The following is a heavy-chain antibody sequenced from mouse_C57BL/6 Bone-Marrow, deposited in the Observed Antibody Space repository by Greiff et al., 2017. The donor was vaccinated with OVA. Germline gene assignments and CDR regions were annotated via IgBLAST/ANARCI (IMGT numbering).Heavy chain of an antibody. D-gene: IGHD1-1*01. J-gene: IGHJ1*03. CDR2: IYPRSGNT. Sequence: VQLQESGAELARPGASVKLSCKASGYTFTSYGISWVKQRTGQGLEWIGEIYPRSGNTYYNEKFKGKATLTADKSSSTAYMELRSLTSEDSAVYFGARWGYYGSSYRYFDVWGTGTTVTVSS. CDR1: GYTFTSYG. V-gene: IGHV1-81*01. CDR3: ARWGYYGSSYRYFDV.